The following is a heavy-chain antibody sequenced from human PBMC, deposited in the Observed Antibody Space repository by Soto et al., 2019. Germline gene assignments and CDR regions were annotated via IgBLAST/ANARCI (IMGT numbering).Heavy chain of an antibody. D-gene: IGHD3-22*01. V-gene: IGHV3-30-3*01. Sequence: GGSLRLSCAASGFTFSSYAMHWVRQAPGKGLEWVAVISYDGSNKYYADSVKGRFTISRDNSKNTLYLQMNSLRAEDTAVYYCARGVGSYSSGYYYNYYGMDVWGQGTTVTVSS. CDR3: ARGVGSYSSGYYYNYYGMDV. J-gene: IGHJ6*02. CDR2: ISYDGSNK. CDR1: GFTFSSYA.